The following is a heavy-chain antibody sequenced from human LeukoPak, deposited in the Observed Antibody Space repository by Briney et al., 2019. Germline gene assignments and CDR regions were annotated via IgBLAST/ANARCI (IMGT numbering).Heavy chain of an antibody. CDR2: INQYGSER. D-gene: IGHD2-15*01. J-gene: IGHJ4*02. Sequence: GGSLRLSCAASGFTFSSHWMSWVRQAPGKGLEWVANINQYGSERNYVDSVKGRFTISRDNAKSSLYLQMSSLRAEDTAIYYCARDHVVDGLVFDYWGQGTLVTVSS. CDR1: GFTFSSHW. V-gene: IGHV3-7*01. CDR3: ARDHVVDGLVFDY.